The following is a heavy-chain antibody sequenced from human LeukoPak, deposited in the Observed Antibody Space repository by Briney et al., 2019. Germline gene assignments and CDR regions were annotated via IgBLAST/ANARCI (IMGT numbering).Heavy chain of an antibody. V-gene: IGHV4-61*01. Sequence: KTSETLSLTCTVSGGSISSSSYYWSWIRQPPGKGLEWIGYIYYSGSTNYNPSPKSRVTISVDTSKNQFSLKLSSVTAADTAVYYCARGYHRRDGYNLPPLPFYWGQGTLVTVSS. D-gene: IGHD5-24*01. CDR3: ARGYHRRDGYNLPPLPFY. CDR2: IYYSGST. J-gene: IGHJ4*02. CDR1: GGSISSSSYY.